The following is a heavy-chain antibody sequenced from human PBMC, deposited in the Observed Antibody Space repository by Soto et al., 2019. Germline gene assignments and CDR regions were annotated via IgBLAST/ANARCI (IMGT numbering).Heavy chain of an antibody. V-gene: IGHV3-15*07. CDR2: IKSKIHGGTT. Sequence: EVHLVESGGGLVKPGGSLRLSCAASGFTFGNAWMNWFRQAPEKGLEWVGRIKSKIHGGTTDYAAPVRGRFTISRDDSKNTLFMQMNSLTTEDAAVYYCTTVHFDVLTGSFDYWGQGTLVTVSS. CDR1: GFTFGNAW. J-gene: IGHJ4*02. D-gene: IGHD3-9*01. CDR3: TTVHFDVLTGSFDY.